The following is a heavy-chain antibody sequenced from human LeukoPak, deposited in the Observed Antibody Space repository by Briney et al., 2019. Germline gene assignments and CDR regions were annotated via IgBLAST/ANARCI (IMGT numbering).Heavy chain of an antibody. CDR2: ISTSSSYI. D-gene: IGHD6-6*01. CDR3: ARDAGGKLVPNY. J-gene: IGHJ4*02. V-gene: IGHV3-21*01. Sequence: GGSLRLSCATSGFTFSGYSMNWVRQAPGKGLEWVSSISTSSSYIYYADSVKGRFTIFRDNAKSSLYLQMNSLRAEDTAVYYCARDAGGKLVPNYWGQGTLVTVSS. CDR1: GFTFSGYS.